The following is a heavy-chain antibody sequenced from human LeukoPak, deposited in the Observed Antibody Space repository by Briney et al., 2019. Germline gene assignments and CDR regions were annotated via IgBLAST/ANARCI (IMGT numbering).Heavy chain of an antibody. CDR3: ARARAVRGLYYYYYYGMDV. Sequence: ASVKVTCKASGYTFTSYDINWVRQATGQGLEWMGWMNPNSGNTGYAQKFQGRVTMTRNTSISTAYMELSSLRSEDTAVYYCARARAVRGLYYYYYYGMDVWGQGTTVTVSS. D-gene: IGHD3-10*01. V-gene: IGHV1-8*01. CDR1: GYTFTSYD. J-gene: IGHJ6*02. CDR2: MNPNSGNT.